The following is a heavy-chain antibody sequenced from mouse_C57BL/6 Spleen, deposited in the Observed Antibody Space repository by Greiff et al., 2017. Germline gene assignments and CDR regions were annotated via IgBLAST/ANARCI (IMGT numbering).Heavy chain of an antibody. CDR3: SATTVGCYFDY. CDR2: IYPGDGDT. D-gene: IGHD1-1*01. CDR1: GYAFSSYW. J-gene: IGHJ2*01. Sequence: QVQLQQSGAELVKPGASVKISCKASGYAFSSYWMNWLKQRPGKGLEWIGQIYPGDGDTNYNGKFKGKATLTADKSSSTAYLQLSSLTSDDAAVYVCSATTVGCYFDYWGQGTTLTVAS. V-gene: IGHV1-80*01.